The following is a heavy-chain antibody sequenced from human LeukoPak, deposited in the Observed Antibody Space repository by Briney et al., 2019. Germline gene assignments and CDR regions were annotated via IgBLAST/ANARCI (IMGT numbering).Heavy chain of an antibody. V-gene: IGHV3-23*01. D-gene: IGHD3-22*01. Sequence: GGSLRLSCAASGLSIANNWMSWVRHVPGKGLEWVSAISGSGVSTYYADSVKGRFTISRDHSESTLYLQMNSLTAQHPALNYCARPRYDSSGYSYVSDAFDIWRQ. CDR2: ISGSGVST. J-gene: IGHJ3*02. CDR3: ARPRYDSSGYSYVSDAFDI. CDR1: GLSIANNW.